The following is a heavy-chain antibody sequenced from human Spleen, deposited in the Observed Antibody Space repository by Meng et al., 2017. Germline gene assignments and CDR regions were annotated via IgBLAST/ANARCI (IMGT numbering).Heavy chain of an antibody. CDR1: GDTFSSFA. Sequence: SVKVSCKASGDTFSSFAISWVRQAPGQGLEWMGGIIPILDTSNYAQKFQDRVTLGADKSTSTAYMELSSLKASDTAMYFCARRSGFGDQLDSWGQGTLVTVSS. D-gene: IGHD4-17*01. CDR3: ARRSGFGDQLDS. V-gene: IGHV1-69*10. CDR2: IIPILDTS. J-gene: IGHJ4*02.